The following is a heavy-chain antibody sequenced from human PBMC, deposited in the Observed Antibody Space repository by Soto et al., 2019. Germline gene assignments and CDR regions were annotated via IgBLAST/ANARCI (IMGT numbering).Heavy chain of an antibody. Sequence: QVQLVESGGGVVQPGRSLRLSCAASGFTFSSYAMHWVRQAPGKGLEWVAVISYDGSNKYYADSVKGRFTISRDNSKNPLYLQMTSLRAEDTAVYYCARDWATGSSLFNYDGMDVCGQGTTVTVSS. CDR3: ARDWATGSSLFNYDGMDV. CDR1: GFTFSSYA. J-gene: IGHJ6*02. V-gene: IGHV3-30-3*01. D-gene: IGHD6-13*01. CDR2: ISYDGSNK.